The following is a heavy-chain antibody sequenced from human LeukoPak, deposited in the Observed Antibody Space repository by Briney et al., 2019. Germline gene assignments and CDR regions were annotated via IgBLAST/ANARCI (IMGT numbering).Heavy chain of an antibody. CDR2: INAGNGNT. V-gene: IGHV1-3*01. D-gene: IGHD3-10*01. J-gene: IGHJ6*04. Sequence: ASVKVSCKASGYTFTSYAMRWVRQAPGQRLEWMGWINAGNGNTKYSQKFQGRVTITRDTSASTAYMELSSLRSEDTAVYYCARDNPYVVRGVITYYYYGMDVWGKGTTVTVSS. CDR3: ARDNPYVVRGVITYYYYGMDV. CDR1: GYTFTSYA.